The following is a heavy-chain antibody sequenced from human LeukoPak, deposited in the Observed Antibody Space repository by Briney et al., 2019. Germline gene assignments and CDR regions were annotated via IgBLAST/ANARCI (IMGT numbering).Heavy chain of an antibody. D-gene: IGHD6-13*01. J-gene: IGHJ2*01. CDR3: ARLTSSWYQDWYFDL. CDR1: RGSISSFD. V-gene: IGHV4-4*07. CDR2: IYTSGST. Sequence: SETLSLTCTVSRGSISSFDCSWIRQPAGKGREWIGRIYTSGSTNYNPSLKSRATTSLDTSKKQFSLKLSSVTATDTAVYYCARLTSSWYQDWYFDLWGRGNLVTVSS.